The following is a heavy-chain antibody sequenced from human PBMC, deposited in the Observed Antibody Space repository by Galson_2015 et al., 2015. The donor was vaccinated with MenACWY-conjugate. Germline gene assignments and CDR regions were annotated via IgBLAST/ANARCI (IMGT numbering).Heavy chain of an antibody. CDR1: GFTFRNYW. Sequence: SLRLSCAVSGFTFRNYWMIWVRQAPGKGLEWVAIISSDGSNKYYADSVKGRFTFTRDNSKNTLYLQMNSLRAEDTAVYYCARDHNLDYWGQGTLVTVSS. CDR2: ISSDGSNK. CDR3: ARDHNLDY. D-gene: IGHD1-14*01. V-gene: IGHV3-30*03. J-gene: IGHJ4*02.